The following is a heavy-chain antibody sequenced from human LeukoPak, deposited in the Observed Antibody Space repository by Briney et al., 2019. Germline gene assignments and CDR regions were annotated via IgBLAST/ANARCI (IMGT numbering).Heavy chain of an antibody. CDR2: INSDGSTT. CDR1: GFTFSSYW. Sequence: GGSLRLSCAASGFTFSSYWMHWVRQAPGKGLVWVSRINSDGSTTTYADSVTGRFTISRDNSKNSLYLQMNSLRPEDTALYYCAKDFSLRGLRGFFDYWGQGPLVTVSS. J-gene: IGHJ4*02. D-gene: IGHD4-23*01. CDR3: AKDFSLRGLRGFFDY. V-gene: IGHV3-74*01.